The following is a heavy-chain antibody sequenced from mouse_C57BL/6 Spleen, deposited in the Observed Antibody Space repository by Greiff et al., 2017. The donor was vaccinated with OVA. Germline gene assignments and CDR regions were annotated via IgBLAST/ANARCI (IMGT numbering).Heavy chain of an antibody. D-gene: IGHD2-1*01. CDR3: ARDGNYPAWGAY. V-gene: IGHV1-64*01. J-gene: IGHJ3*01. Sequence: VQLQQPGAELVKPGASVKLSCKASGYTFTSYWMHWVKQRPGQGLEWIGMIHPNSGSTNYNEKFKSKATLTVDKSASTAYMQLSSLTAEDSAVYYCARDGNYPAWGAYWGQGTLVTVSA. CDR1: GYTFTSYW. CDR2: IHPNSGST.